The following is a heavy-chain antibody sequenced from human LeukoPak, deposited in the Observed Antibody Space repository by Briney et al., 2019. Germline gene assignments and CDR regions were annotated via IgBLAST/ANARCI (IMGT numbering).Heavy chain of an antibody. Sequence: GGSLRLSCAASGFTFSSYAMSWVRQAPGKGLEWVSAISGSDGSTYYADSVKGRFTISRDNSKNTLYLQMNSLRAEDTAVYYCAKASSVSHYFDYWGQGTLVTVSS. J-gene: IGHJ4*02. CDR3: AKASSVSHYFDY. D-gene: IGHD2-8*01. CDR2: ISGSDGST. V-gene: IGHV3-23*01. CDR1: GFTFSSYA.